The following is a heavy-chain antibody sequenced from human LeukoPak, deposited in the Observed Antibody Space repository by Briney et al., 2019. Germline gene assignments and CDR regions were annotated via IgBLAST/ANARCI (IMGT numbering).Heavy chain of an antibody. Sequence: GSLRLSCAASGFTFSRFSMHWVRQAPGRGLEWVAVVWYDGSNEDYVDSVKGRFTISRDNSKEMLYLQMTRLRAEDTAVYFCARDPQGNYFDSWGQGTLVTVSS. V-gene: IGHV3-33*01. CDR1: GFTFSRFS. CDR2: VWYDGSNE. CDR3: ARDPQGNYFDS. J-gene: IGHJ4*02.